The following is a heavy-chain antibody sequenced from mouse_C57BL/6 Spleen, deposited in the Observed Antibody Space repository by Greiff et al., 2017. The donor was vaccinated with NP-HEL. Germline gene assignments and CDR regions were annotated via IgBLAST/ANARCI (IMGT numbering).Heavy chain of an antibody. CDR2: IYPRSGNT. CDR1: GYTFTSYG. V-gene: IGHV1-81*01. CDR3: ARGVYSGGSYGDAMDY. Sequence: QVQLQQSGAELARPGASVKLSCKASGYTFTSYGISWVKQRTGQGLEWIGEIYPRSGNTYYNEKFKGKATLTADKSSSTAYMELRSLTSEDSAVYFCARGVYSGGSYGDAMDYWGQGTSVTVSS. D-gene: IGHD1-1*01. J-gene: IGHJ4*01.